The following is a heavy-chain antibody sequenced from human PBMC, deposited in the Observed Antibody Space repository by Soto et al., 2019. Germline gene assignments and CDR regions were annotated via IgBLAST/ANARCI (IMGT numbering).Heavy chain of an antibody. CDR2: ISWNSGSR. CDR3: VKDIGVVAGTSYGAFDM. V-gene: IGHV3-9*01. CDR1: GFTFEDYV. J-gene: IGHJ3*02. D-gene: IGHD6-19*01. Sequence: EVQLVESGGGLVQPGRSLRLSCAASGFTFEDYVMHWVRQAPGKGLEWVSSISWNSGSRVYADSVKGRFTISRDNANGSLHLQINSLRAEDTAVYYSVKDIGVVAGTSYGAFDMWGQGTMATVSS.